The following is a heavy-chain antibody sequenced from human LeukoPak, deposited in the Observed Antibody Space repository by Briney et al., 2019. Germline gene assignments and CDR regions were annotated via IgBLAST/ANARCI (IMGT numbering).Heavy chain of an antibody. Sequence: KVSCKASGGTFSSYAISWVRQAPGQGLEWMGGIIPIFGTANYAQKFQGRVTITADESTSTAYMELSSLRSEDTAVYYCARGTTVTTIYWYFDLWGRGTLVTVSS. CDR2: IIPIFGTA. V-gene: IGHV1-69*01. CDR1: GGTFSSYA. CDR3: ARGTTVTTIYWYFDL. D-gene: IGHD4-17*01. J-gene: IGHJ2*01.